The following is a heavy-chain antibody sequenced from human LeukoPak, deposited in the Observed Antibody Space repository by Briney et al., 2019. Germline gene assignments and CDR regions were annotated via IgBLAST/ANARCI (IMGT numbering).Heavy chain of an antibody. CDR2: ISAYNGNT. CDR1: GYTFTSYG. D-gene: IGHD2-2*01. CDR3: ARDGVCSSTSCYHNWFDP. J-gene: IGHJ5*02. V-gene: IGHV1-18*01. Sequence: ASVKVSCTASGYTFTSYGISWVRQAPGQGLEWMGWISAYNGNTNYAQKLQGRVTMTTDTSTSTAYMELRSLRSDDTAVYYCARDGVCSSTSCYHNWFDPWGQGTLVTVSS.